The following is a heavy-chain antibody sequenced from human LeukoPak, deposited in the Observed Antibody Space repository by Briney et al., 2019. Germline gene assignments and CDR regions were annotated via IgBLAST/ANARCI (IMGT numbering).Heavy chain of an antibody. V-gene: IGHV4-59*01. CDR2: IYSTGST. CDR1: GGTISGYH. CDR3: ARRHIAAASTLEY. J-gene: IGHJ4*02. Sequence: TPSETLSLTCTVSGGTISGYHWSWIRQSPGKGLEWIGYIYSTGSTNYNPSLKSRLTTSVDTSKNQFSLKLSSATAADTAVHYCARRHIAAASTLEYWGQGPLVTVSS. D-gene: IGHD6-13*01.